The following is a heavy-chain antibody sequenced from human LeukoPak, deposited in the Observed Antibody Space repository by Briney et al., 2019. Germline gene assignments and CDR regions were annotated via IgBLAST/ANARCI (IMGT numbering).Heavy chain of an antibody. CDR2: IYHSGST. D-gene: IGHD1-26*01. Sequence: SETLSLTCAVSGGSISSSNWWSWVRQPPGKGLEWIGEIYHSGSTNYNPSLKSRVTISVDTSKNQFSLKLSSVTAADTAVYYCARGSYHRTIDYWGQGTLVTVSS. CDR3: ARGSYHRTIDY. V-gene: IGHV4-4*02. CDR1: GGSISSSNW. J-gene: IGHJ4*02.